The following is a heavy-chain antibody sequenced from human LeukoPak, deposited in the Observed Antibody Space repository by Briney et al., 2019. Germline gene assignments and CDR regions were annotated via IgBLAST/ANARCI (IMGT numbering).Heavy chain of an antibody. CDR1: GFTFSSYA. CDR3: TRGDLVYTYYDSSGYSD. CDR2: ISYDGSNK. D-gene: IGHD3-22*01. V-gene: IGHV3-30*04. Sequence: PGGSLRLSCAASGFTFSSYAMHWVRQAPGKGLEWVAVISYDGSNKYYADSVKGRFTISRDNSKNTLYLQMNSLRAEDTAVYYCTRGDLVYTYYDSSGYSDWGQGTLVTVSS. J-gene: IGHJ4*02.